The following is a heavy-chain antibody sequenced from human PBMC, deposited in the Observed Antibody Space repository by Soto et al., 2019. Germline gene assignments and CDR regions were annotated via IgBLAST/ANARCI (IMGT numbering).Heavy chain of an antibody. V-gene: IGHV5-51*01. CDR1: GYDFTTYW. Sequence: GESLKISCKVSGYDFTTYWIAWVRQMPGKGLEWMGIIYPRDSDTRYSPSFEGQVTISADKSISTAYLQWSSLKASDTAIYYCVRRSDWFNPWGQGTLVTVSS. CDR2: IYPRDSDT. J-gene: IGHJ5*02. CDR3: VRRSDWFNP.